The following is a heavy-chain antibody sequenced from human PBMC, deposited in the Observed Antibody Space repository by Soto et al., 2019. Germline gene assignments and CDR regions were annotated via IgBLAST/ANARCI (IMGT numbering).Heavy chain of an antibody. CDR3: AKDLGVNYDFWSGYSIRYYGMDV. V-gene: IGHV3-23*01. D-gene: IGHD3-3*01. J-gene: IGHJ6*02. CDR1: GFTFSSDA. Sequence: EVQLLESGGGLVQPGGSLRLSCAASGFTFSSDAINWVRQAPGKGLEWVSAISGSGSSTYYADSVKGRFTISRDNSKNTLYLQMNSLRAEDTAVYYCAKDLGVNYDFWSGYSIRYYGMDVWGQGTTVTVSS. CDR2: ISGSGSST.